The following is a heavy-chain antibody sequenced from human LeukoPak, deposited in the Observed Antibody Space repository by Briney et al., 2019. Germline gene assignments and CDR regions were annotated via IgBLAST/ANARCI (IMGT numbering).Heavy chain of an antibody. V-gene: IGHV5-51*01. D-gene: IGHD2-15*01. CDR3: ACSGGSWVTDAFDI. CDR2: IFPGDSDT. Sequence: KHGESLKISCKGSGYSFTWYWIGWVRQMPGKGLEWMGIIFPGDSDTRYSPSFQGQVTSSADKSISTAYLQWSSLKASDTAMYYCACSGGSWVTDAFDIWGQGTMVTVSS. CDR1: GYSFTWYW. J-gene: IGHJ3*02.